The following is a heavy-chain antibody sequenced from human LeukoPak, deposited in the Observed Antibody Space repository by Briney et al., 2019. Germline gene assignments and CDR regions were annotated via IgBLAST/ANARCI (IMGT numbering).Heavy chain of an antibody. CDR1: GYTFTSYA. D-gene: IGHD6-6*01. CDR2: INTNTGNP. V-gene: IGHV7-4-1*02. Sequence: ASVKVSCKASGYTFTSYAMNWVRQAPGQGLEWMGWINTNTGNPTYAQGFTGRFVFSLDTSVSTAYLQISSLKAEDTAVYYCARDLEYSSSIPRGRFDPWGQGTLVTVSS. CDR3: ARDLEYSSSIPRGRFDP. J-gene: IGHJ5*02.